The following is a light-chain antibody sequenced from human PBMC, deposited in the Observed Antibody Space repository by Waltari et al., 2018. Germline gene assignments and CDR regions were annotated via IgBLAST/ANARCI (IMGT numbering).Light chain of an antibody. V-gene: IGKV2-30*02. CDR2: KIS. CDR1: QSLVHSDGNPY. CDR3: GQGTHWPPT. Sequence: DVVMTQSPLSLPITPGQPASISCRSSQSLVHSDGNPYLTWYQQKPGQPPRLLIYKISIRCSGVPDRFSGSGAGTDFTLKISRVEAEDVGVYYCGQGTHWPPTFGQGTKVEIK. J-gene: IGKJ1*01.